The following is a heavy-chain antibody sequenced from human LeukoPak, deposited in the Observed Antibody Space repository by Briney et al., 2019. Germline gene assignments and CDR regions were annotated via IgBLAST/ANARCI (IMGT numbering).Heavy chain of an antibody. D-gene: IGHD2-21*01. J-gene: IGHJ4*02. CDR1: GFTFTNAW. CDR3: TTTVAMYFFDY. CDR2: IKSKTDGGGTA. V-gene: IGHV3-15*01. Sequence: GGSLRLSCAASGFTFTNAWMNWVRQAPGKGLEWVGRIKSKTDGGGTADYAAPVKGRFTASRDDSKNTLYLQMNSLKTEDTAMYYCTTTVAMYFFDYWGQGTLVTVSS.